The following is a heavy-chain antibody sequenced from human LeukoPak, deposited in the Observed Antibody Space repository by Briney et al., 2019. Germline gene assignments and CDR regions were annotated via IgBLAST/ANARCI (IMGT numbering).Heavy chain of an antibody. J-gene: IGHJ4*02. CDR1: GGSISSSNW. Sequence: SETLSLTCTVSGGSISSSNWWSWVRQPPEKGLEWIGEIYHSGSTNYNPSLKSRVTISVDKSKNQFSLKLSSVTAADTAVYYCARYDVGWYYFDYWGQGTLVTVSS. CDR2: IYHSGST. V-gene: IGHV4-4*02. D-gene: IGHD6-19*01. CDR3: ARYDVGWYYFDY.